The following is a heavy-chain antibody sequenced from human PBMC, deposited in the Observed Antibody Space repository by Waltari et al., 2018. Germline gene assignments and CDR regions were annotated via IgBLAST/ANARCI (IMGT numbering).Heavy chain of an antibody. CDR1: GGIFRSPA. CDR3: ARDPPGRGYYHTYYMDV. V-gene: IGHV1-69*13. Sequence: QVQLVQSGAEVTKPGSSVKVSCKACGGIFRSPAITSVRQAPGQGLEWMGRIFPMFGTTNYAQKFQGRVTITADKSTSTAYMELSGLRSEDTAVYYCARDPPGRGYYHTYYMDVWGKGTTVTISS. D-gene: IGHD2-8*02. CDR2: IFPMFGTT. J-gene: IGHJ6*03.